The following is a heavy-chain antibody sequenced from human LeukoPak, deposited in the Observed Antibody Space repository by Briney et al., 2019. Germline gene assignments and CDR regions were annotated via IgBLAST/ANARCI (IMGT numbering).Heavy chain of an antibody. CDR2: INHSGST. D-gene: IGHD3-9*01. CDR3: ARARYFDWLLNYHYMDV. Sequence: SDTLSLTRAVYGGSFSGYYWSWIRQPPRKGLEWIGEINHSGSTNYNPSLQRRVTISVDTSKHEFSLKLSSVTAADTAVYYCARARYFDWLLNYHYMDVWGKGTTVTVSS. J-gene: IGHJ6*03. CDR1: GGSFSGYY. V-gene: IGHV4-34*01.